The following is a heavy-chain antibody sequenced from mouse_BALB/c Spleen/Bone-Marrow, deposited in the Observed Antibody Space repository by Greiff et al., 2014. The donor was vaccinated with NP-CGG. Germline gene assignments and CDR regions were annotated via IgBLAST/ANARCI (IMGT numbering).Heavy chain of an antibody. Sequence: QVQLQESGPELVKPGASVKISCKASGYAFSSSWMNWVKQRPGQGLEWIGRIYPGDGDTKYNGKFKGKATLTADKSSSTAYMQLSSLTSGDSAVYYCARPLNWDTYAMDYWGQGTPVTVSS. CDR3: ARPLNWDTYAMDY. D-gene: IGHD4-1*02. V-gene: IGHV1-82*01. CDR2: IYPGDGDT. CDR1: GYAFSSSW. J-gene: IGHJ4*01.